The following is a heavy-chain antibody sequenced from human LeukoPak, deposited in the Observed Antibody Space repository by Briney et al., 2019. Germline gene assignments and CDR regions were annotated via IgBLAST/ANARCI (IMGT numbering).Heavy chain of an antibody. CDR1: GGTFSSYA. CDR3: AREVAGEAGD. CDR2: IIPIFGTA. Sequence: SVKVSCKASGGTFSSYAISWVRQAPGQGLEWMGRIIPIFGTANYAQKFQGRVTITTDESTSTAYMELSSLRFEDTAVYYCAREVAGEAGDWGQGTLVTVSS. D-gene: IGHD6-19*01. J-gene: IGHJ4*02. V-gene: IGHV1-69*05.